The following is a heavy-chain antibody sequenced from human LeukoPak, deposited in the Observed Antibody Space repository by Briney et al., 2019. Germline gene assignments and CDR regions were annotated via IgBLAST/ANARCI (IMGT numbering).Heavy chain of an antibody. D-gene: IGHD3-10*01. CDR1: GYTFTSYG. Sequence: ASVKVSCKASGYTFTSYGISWVRQAPGQGLEWMGWISAYNGNTNYAQMLQGRVTMTTDTSTSTAYMELRSLRSDDTAVYYCARANCGSGSYYIDYWGQGTLVTVSS. CDR3: ARANCGSGSYYIDY. V-gene: IGHV1-18*01. J-gene: IGHJ4*02. CDR2: ISAYNGNT.